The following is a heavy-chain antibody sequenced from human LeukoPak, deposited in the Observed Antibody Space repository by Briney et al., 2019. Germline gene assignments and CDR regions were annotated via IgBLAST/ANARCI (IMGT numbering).Heavy chain of an antibody. J-gene: IGHJ4*02. CDR2: INTKTGNP. D-gene: IGHD2-15*01. CDR1: GYTFTGYY. V-gene: IGHV7-4-1*02. CDR3: ARDLGSLSGGTSS. Sequence: ASVKVSCKASGYTFTGYYMHWVRQAPGQGLDWMGWINTKTGNPTYAQGFTGRFVFSLDTSVSTTYLQISSLKAEDTAVYYCARDLGSLSGGTSSWGQGTLVTVSS.